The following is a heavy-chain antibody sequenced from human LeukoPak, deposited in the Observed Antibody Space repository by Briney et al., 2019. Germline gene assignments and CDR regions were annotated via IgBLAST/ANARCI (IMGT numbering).Heavy chain of an antibody. CDR1: GFSVSSYF. Sequence: GGSLRLSCEASGFSVSSYFMSWIRQARGKGLEWVSYITNTGRSTNYADAVKGRFTISRDNAKQSVYLEMTDLRAEDTAVYYCAREASGNYHVFDSWGQGTLVIVSS. CDR2: ITNTGRST. CDR3: AREASGNYHVFDS. D-gene: IGHD6-25*01. J-gene: IGHJ4*02. V-gene: IGHV3-11*04.